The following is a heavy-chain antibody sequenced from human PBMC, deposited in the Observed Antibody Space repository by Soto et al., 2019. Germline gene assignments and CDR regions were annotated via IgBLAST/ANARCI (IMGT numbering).Heavy chain of an antibody. CDR3: ARALVRESRIAAAAPKFFDY. CDR1: GGSFSGYY. D-gene: IGHD6-13*01. J-gene: IGHJ4*02. V-gene: IGHV4-34*01. CDR2: INHSGST. Sequence: PSETLSLTCAVYGGSFSGYYWSWIRQPPGKGLEWIGEINHSGSTNYNPSLKSRVTIPVDTSKNQFSLKLSSVTAADTAVYYCARALVRESRIAAAAPKFFDYWGQGTLVTVSS.